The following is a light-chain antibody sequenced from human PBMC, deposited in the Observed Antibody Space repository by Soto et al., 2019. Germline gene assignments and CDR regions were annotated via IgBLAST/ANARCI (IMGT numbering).Light chain of an antibody. Sequence: QSVLTQPASVSGSPGQSITISCTGTSSDVGGYDFVSWYRQYPGQAPKILIYEVTHRPSGVPDRSSGSKSGNTASLTISGLQADDEADYYCSSYTITSSPVFGPGTKVTV. CDR2: EVT. CDR3: SSYTITSSPV. V-gene: IGLV2-14*01. J-gene: IGLJ1*01. CDR1: SSDVGGYDF.